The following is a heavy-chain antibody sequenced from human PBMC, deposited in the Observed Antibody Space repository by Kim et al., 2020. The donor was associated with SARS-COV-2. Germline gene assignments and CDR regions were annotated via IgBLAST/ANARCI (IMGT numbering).Heavy chain of an antibody. CDR1: GYTFTSYN. J-gene: IGHJ4*02. CDR2: MKASGGST. V-gene: IGHV1-46*01. Sequence: ASVKVSCKASGYTFTSYNMHWVRQAPGQGLEWMGIMKASGGSTNYAQKFQGRVTMTRDTSTSTVFMELISLRVDDTAVYYCERGGYNSGPVWGEGTLVTVSS. D-gene: IGHD5-18*01. CDR3: ERGGYNSGPV.